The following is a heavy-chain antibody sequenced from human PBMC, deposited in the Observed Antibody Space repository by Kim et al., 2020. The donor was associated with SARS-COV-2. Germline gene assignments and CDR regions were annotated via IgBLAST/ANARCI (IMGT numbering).Heavy chain of an antibody. CDR3: ARDQSILWFGELVGASMDV. CDR1: GFTFSSYA. V-gene: IGHV3-30*04. CDR2: ISYDGSNK. Sequence: GGSLRLSCAASGFTFSSYAMHWVRQAPGKGLEWVAVISYDGSNKYYADSVKGRFTISRDNSKNTLYLQMNSLRAEDTAVYYCARDQSILWFGELVGASMDVWGQGTTVTVSS. J-gene: IGHJ6*02. D-gene: IGHD3-10*01.